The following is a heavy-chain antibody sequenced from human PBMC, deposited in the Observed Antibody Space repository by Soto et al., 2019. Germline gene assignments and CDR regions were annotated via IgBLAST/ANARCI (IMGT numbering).Heavy chain of an antibody. V-gene: IGHV1-8*01. CDR1: GYTFTDYD. CDR3: EVTTGY. Sequence: QVQVVQSRAEVKKPGASVKVSCKTSGYTFTDYDINWVRQAPGQGLEWMGWVSPDNGNAGYAQHFQGRVTLTSDTSISTAYIELSSLTSEDTAVYYCEVTTGYWGQGTMVTVSS. D-gene: IGHD2-21*02. CDR2: VSPDNGNA. J-gene: IGHJ4*02.